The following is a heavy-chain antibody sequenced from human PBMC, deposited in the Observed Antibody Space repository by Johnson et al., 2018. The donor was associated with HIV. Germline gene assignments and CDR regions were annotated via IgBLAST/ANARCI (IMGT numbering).Heavy chain of an antibody. CDR2: ISYDGSNK. CDR1: GFTFSSYA. V-gene: IGHV3-30-3*01. Sequence: QMQLVESWGGVVQSGRSLRLSCAASGFTFSSYAMHWVRQAPGKGLEWVAVISYDGSNKYYADSVKGRFTISRDNSKNTLYLQMYSLRAEDTAVYYCARARTVVIARPDAFDIWRQGTMVTVSS. D-gene: IGHD2-21*01. CDR3: ARARTVVIARPDAFDI. J-gene: IGHJ3*02.